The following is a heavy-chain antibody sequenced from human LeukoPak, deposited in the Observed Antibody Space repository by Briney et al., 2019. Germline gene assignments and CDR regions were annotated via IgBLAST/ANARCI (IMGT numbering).Heavy chain of an antibody. V-gene: IGHV4-34*01. D-gene: IGHD4-17*01. CDR3: ARGERYGDLDY. Sequence: SETLSLTCAVYGGSFSGYYWIWIRQPPGKGLEWIGEINHSGSTNYNPSLKSRVTISVDTSKNQFSLKLSSVTAADTAVYYCARGERYGDLDYWGQGTLVTVSS. CDR2: INHSGST. CDR1: GGSFSGYY. J-gene: IGHJ4*02.